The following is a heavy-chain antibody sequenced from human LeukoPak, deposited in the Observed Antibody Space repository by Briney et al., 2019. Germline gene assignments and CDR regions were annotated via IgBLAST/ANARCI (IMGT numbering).Heavy chain of an antibody. Sequence: SSETLSLTCTVSGGSISSGGYYWSWIRQHPGKGLEWIGYIYYSGSTYYNLSLKSRVTISVDTSKNQFSLKLSSVTAADTAVYYCARGYYGSGSLDYWGQGTLVTVSS. CDR3: ARGYYGSGSLDY. CDR2: IYYSGST. J-gene: IGHJ4*02. CDR1: GGSISSGGYY. V-gene: IGHV4-31*03. D-gene: IGHD3-10*01.